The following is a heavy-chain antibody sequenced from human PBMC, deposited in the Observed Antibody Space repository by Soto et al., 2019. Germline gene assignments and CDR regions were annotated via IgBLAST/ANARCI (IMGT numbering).Heavy chain of an antibody. CDR3: ARPRLPSNNYYFDS. CDR2: ISDSSSYI. V-gene: IGHV3-21*01. Sequence: GGSLRLSCAASGFAFSTYSMNWVRQAPGKGLEWVSSISDSSSYIYYADSVKGRFTISRDNTENSLYLQMNSLRAEDTAVYYCARPRLPSNNYYFDSWGQGTLVTV. CDR1: GFAFSTYS. J-gene: IGHJ4*02. D-gene: IGHD1-20*01.